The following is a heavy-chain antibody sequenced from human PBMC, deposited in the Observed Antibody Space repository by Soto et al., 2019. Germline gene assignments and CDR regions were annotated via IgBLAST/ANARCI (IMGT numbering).Heavy chain of an antibody. CDR1: GYTFTSYA. D-gene: IGHD3-10*01. CDR3: ARAPITMVRGVIIYLPDY. V-gene: IGHV1-3*01. J-gene: IGHJ4*02. Sequence: SVKVSCKASGYTFTSYAMHWVRQAPGQRLEWMGWINAGNGNTKYSQKFQGRVTITRDTSASTAYMELSSLRSEDTAVYYCARAPITMVRGVIIYLPDYWGQGTLVTVSS. CDR2: INAGNGNT.